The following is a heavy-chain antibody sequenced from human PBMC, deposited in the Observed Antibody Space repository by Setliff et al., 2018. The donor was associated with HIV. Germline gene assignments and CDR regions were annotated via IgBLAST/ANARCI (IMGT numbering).Heavy chain of an antibody. D-gene: IGHD5-12*01. Sequence: GGSLRLSCAASGFTFSGFEMKWIRQAPGKGLEWVSYISGSGDSRDYAYSVKGRFTISRDNAENLLYLQMNSLRAEDKTVYYSARVGGYSGYDWPQLLYFDYLGQGTLVTASS. V-gene: IGHV3-48*03. CDR3: ARVGGYSGYDWPQLLYFDY. CDR2: ISGSGDSR. CDR1: GFTFSGFE. J-gene: IGHJ4*02.